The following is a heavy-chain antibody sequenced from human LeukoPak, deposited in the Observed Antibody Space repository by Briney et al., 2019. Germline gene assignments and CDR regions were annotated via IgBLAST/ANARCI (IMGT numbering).Heavy chain of an antibody. CDR3: ARDREWDQTLVY. D-gene: IGHD1-26*01. J-gene: IGHJ4*02. Sequence: GAAVTVSCQPSGYTFTSYGISWLRQAPAQGLEWMGWINPYNGNTNYAHKLQGRVTMTTNTSTSTAYMELRSLRSDDTAVYYCARDREWDQTLVYWGEGTLVTVSS. CDR1: GYTFTSYG. V-gene: IGHV1-18*01. CDR2: INPYNGNT.